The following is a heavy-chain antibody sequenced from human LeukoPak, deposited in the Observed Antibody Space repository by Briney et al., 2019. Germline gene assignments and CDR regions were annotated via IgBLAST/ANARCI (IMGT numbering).Heavy chain of an antibody. CDR1: GYTFTSYY. D-gene: IGHD5-18*01. V-gene: IGHV1-46*01. CDR3: ARDSGIMGYSYGFGY. J-gene: IGHJ4*02. CDR2: INPSGGST. Sequence: ASVKVSCKASGYTFTSYYMHWVRQAPGQGLEWMGIINPSGGSTSYAQKFQGRVTMTRDTSTSTVYMELSSLRSEDTAVYYCARDSGIMGYSYGFGYWGQGTLVTVSS.